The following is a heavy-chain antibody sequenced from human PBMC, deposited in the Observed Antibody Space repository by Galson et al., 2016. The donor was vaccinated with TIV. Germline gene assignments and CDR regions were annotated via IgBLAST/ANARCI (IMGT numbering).Heavy chain of an antibody. CDR2: IIPLFGTI. D-gene: IGHD5-18*01. J-gene: IGHJ6*02. Sequence: PVKVSCKASGGTFSTYVFNWVRLAPGQGLEWMGGIIPLFGTINYAQKFQGRVTITADESSTTVYMELNSLRSGDTAVYYCASDRNTALDTYHQYYGMDVWGQGTTVTVSS. V-gene: IGHV1-69*13. CDR3: ASDRNTALDTYHQYYGMDV. CDR1: GGTFSTYV.